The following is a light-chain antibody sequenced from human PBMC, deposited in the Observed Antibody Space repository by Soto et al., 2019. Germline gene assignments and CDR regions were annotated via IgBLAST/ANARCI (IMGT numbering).Light chain of an antibody. CDR3: QQYNNWPWT. J-gene: IGKJ1*01. CDR1: QSVSSN. V-gene: IGKV3-15*01. Sequence: DIVMTQSPATLSVSPGERATLSCRASQSVSSNLAWYQQKPGQAPRLLIYGAYTRATGIPARFSGSGSGTEFTLTIRSLQSEDFAVYYCQQYNNWPWTFGQGTKVDIK. CDR2: GAY.